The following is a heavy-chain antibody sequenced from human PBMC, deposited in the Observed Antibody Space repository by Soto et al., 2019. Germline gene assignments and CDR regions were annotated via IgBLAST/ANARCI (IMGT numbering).Heavy chain of an antibody. CDR3: ARYIPGVRYYGMDV. V-gene: IGHV3-23*01. D-gene: IGHD2-2*01. CDR1: GFTFSSYA. J-gene: IGHJ6*02. CDR2: ISGSGGST. Sequence: GGSLRLSFAPSGFTFSSYAMSWVRQAPGKGLKRVSAISGSGGSTYYADSVKGRFTISRDNSKNTLYLQMNSLRAEDTAVYYCARYIPGVRYYGMDVWGQGTTVTVSS.